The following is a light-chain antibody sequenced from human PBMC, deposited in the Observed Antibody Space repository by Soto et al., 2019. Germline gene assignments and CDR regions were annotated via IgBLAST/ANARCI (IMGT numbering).Light chain of an antibody. J-gene: IGKJ1*01. V-gene: IGKV3-15*01. CDR2: DAS. Sequence: IVMTQSPATLSVSPGERPTLSCRDSRGISSNLAWYQQKPGQAPRLFXYDASTRANGIPARFSGSGSGTELTLTISSLQSEDFAVYYCHQYNNWPPWTFGQGTKVDIK. CDR1: RGISSN. CDR3: HQYNNWPPWT.